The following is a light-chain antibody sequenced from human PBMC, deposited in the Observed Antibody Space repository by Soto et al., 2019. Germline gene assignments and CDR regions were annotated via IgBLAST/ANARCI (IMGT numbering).Light chain of an antibody. V-gene: IGLV2-23*02. J-gene: IGLJ2*01. CDR3: SSYAGSSPQVV. Sequence: QSALTQPASVSGSPGQSITISCTGTSSDVGSYNLVSWYQQHPGKAPKLMIYEVSKRPSGVSNRFSGSKSGNTASLTISGLQPEDEADYYCSSYAGSSPQVVFGGGTKLTVL. CDR2: EVS. CDR1: SSDVGSYNL.